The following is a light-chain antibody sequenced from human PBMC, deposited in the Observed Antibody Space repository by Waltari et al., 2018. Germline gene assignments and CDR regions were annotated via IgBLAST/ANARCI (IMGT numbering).Light chain of an antibody. V-gene: IGLV1-40*01. CDR2: ANT. J-gene: IGLJ1*01. Sequence: QSVLTQPPSVSGAPGQRVTISCTGSSSNIGAGYDVHWYQQLPGTAPKLLIYANTNRPSGVPDRFSGSKSGTSASLAITGLQAEDEADYYCQSHDSSHYVFGTGTKVTGL. CDR1: SSNIGAGYD. CDR3: QSHDSSHYV.